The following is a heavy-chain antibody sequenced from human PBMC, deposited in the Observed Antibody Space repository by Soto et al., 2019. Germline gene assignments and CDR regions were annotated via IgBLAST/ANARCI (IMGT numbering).Heavy chain of an antibody. CDR2: IIPIFGTA. CDR3: ARRSYSSSWAHYYYYGMDV. J-gene: IGHJ6*02. CDR1: GGTFSSYA. D-gene: IGHD6-13*01. Sequence: SVKVSCKASGGTFSSYAISWLRQAPGQGLEWMGGIIPIFGTANYAQKFQGRVTITADESTSTAYMELSSLRSEDTAVYYCARRSYSSSWAHYYYYGMDVWGQGTTVTVSS. V-gene: IGHV1-69*13.